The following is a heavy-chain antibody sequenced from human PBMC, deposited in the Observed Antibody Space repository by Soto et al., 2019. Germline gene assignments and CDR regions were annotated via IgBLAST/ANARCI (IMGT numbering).Heavy chain of an antibody. J-gene: IGHJ6*03. CDR3: ARVNDYRYYYYEMDV. V-gene: IGHV1-8*02. Sequence: ASVKVSCKASGYTFTSYDINWVRQATGQGLEWMGWMNPNSGNTGYAQKFQGRITMTRNTSISTAYMELSSLRSEDTAVYYCARVNDYRYYYYEMDVWGKATTVTV. CDR1: GYTFTSYD. D-gene: IGHD4-4*01. CDR2: MNPNSGNT.